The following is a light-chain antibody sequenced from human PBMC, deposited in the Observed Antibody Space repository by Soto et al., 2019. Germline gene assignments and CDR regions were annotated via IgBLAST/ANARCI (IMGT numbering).Light chain of an antibody. J-gene: IGKJ1*01. V-gene: IGKV1-5*03. CDR2: KAS. CDR3: QKYNSYSRT. Sequence: DIQMTQSPSTLCASVGDSVTITGRASQSISSWLAWYQQKPGKAPKLLIYKASSLESGVPSRFSGSGSGTEFTLTISSLQPDDFATYYSQKYNSYSRTFGQGTKVDIK. CDR1: QSISSW.